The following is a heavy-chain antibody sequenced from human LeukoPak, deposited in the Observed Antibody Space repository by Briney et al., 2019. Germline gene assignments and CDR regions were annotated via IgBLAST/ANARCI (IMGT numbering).Heavy chain of an antibody. CDR2: ILYDGSIQ. V-gene: IGHV3-30*04. CDR1: GFSFRNYA. D-gene: IGHD1-26*01. Sequence: GGSLRLSCAASGFSFRNYAMHWVRQAPGKGLDWVAVILYDGSIQNTADSVRGRFIISRDNSKNTVFLQMSSLTTDDTAVYYCARGAILGAFNLMGYWGQGTLVTVSS. J-gene: IGHJ4*02. CDR3: ARGAILGAFNLMGY.